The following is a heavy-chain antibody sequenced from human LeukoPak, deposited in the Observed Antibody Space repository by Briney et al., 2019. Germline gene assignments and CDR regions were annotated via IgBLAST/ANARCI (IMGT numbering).Heavy chain of an antibody. J-gene: IGHJ3*02. Sequence: GASVKVSCKASGDTFYNYPISWVRQAPGQGLEWMGHIILLFGSTHYAQNFHGRLTISSDESTRTAFMELSSLRSEDTALYYCAREMDSFVNGFDIWGQGTMVTVSS. CDR2: IILLFGST. D-gene: IGHD3/OR15-3a*01. V-gene: IGHV1-69*13. CDR1: GDTFYNYP. CDR3: AREMDSFVNGFDI.